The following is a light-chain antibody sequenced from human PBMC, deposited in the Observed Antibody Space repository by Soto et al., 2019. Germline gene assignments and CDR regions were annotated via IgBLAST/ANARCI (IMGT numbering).Light chain of an antibody. V-gene: IGKV1-39*01. J-gene: IGKJ5*01. CDR2: AAS. CDR1: QSISSY. CDR3: QQSYSTPI. Sequence: DIHTTQPPSTLSRSVGDSVTITCRASQSISSYLNWYQQKPGKAPKLLIYAASSLQSGVPSRFSGSGSGTDFTLTISSLQPEDFATYYCQQSYSTPIFGQGTRLEIK.